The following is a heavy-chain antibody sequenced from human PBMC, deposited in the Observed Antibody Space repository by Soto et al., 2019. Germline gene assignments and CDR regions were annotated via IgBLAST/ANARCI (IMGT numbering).Heavy chain of an antibody. Sequence: QLQLQESGPGLVKPSETLSLTCTVSGGSISSSSYYWGWIRQPPGKGLEWIGSISSSGSTYYKPSLRSRVAMSVDTSKNQFSIKLTSVTAADTAVYYCARRNWFSIDYWGQGTLVTVSS. CDR2: ISSSGST. CDR3: ARRNWFSIDY. V-gene: IGHV4-39*01. CDR1: GGSISSSSYY. D-gene: IGHD3-9*01. J-gene: IGHJ4*02.